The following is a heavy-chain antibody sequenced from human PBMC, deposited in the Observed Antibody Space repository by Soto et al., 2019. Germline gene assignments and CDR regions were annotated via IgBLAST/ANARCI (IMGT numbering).Heavy chain of an antibody. V-gene: IGHV3-30*18. CDR3: AKSRDAYNFYFYYGMDV. CDR2: ILYDGSNK. CDR1: GLTFSNYG. Sequence: LRLSCAAAGLTFSNYGMHWVRHTPGKGLELVALILYDGSNKYYADSVKGRFTISRDNSKNTLYLQVSSLRAEDTAVYYCAKSRDAYNFYFYYGMDVWGQGTSVTVSS. D-gene: IGHD1-1*01. J-gene: IGHJ6*02.